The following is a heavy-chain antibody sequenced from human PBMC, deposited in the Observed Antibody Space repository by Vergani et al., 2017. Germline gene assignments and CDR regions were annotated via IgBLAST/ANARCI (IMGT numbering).Heavy chain of an antibody. D-gene: IGHD3/OR15-3a*01. CDR1: GGSISSYY. J-gene: IGHJ6*02. V-gene: IGHV4-59*01. Sequence: QVQLQESGPRLMKPSQNLSLTCTVSGGSISSYYWSWIRQPPGKGIEWIGYIYYSGSTNYNPSLKSRVTISIDTSKNQFSLKLSSVTAADTAVYYCARGGIFGLVIQYGMDVWGQGTTVTVSS. CDR2: IYYSGST. CDR3: ARGGIFGLVIQYGMDV.